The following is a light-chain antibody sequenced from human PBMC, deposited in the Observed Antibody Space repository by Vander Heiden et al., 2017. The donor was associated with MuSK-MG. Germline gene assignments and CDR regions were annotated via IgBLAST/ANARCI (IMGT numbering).Light chain of an antibody. CDR2: DYD. V-gene: IGLV1-40*01. J-gene: IGLJ2*01. CDR1: NSNIGAGFA. CDR3: QSYDKTLSVVV. Sequence: QSVLPQPPSVSGAPGQRVTLPCTGSNSNIGAGFAVHWYQHLPGTAPKLLIYDYDNRPSGIADRFSGSKSGTSASLAITGLQADDEADYYCQSYDKTLSVVVFGGGTKLTVL.